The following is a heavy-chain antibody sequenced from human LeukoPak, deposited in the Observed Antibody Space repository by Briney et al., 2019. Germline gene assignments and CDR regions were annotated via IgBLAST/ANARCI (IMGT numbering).Heavy chain of an antibody. V-gene: IGHV3-7*01. CDR3: AELGITMIGGV. Sequence: GGSLRLSCVASGFTFSSYWMSWVRQAPGKGLEWVANIKRDGSQKYYVDSVKGRFTISRDNAQNSMYLQMNSLRAEDTAVYYCAELGITMIGGVWGKGTTVTISS. CDR2: IKRDGSQK. J-gene: IGHJ6*04. CDR1: GFTFSSYW. D-gene: IGHD3-10*02.